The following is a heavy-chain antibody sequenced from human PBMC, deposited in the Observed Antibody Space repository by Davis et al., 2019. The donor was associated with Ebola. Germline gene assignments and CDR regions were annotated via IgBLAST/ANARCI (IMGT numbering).Heavy chain of an antibody. CDR1: GGSISSYY. CDR2: IYYSGST. J-gene: IGHJ4*02. Sequence: SETLSLTCTVSGGSISSYYWSWIRQPPGKGLEWIGYIYYSGSTNYNPSLKSRVTISVDTSKNQFSRKLSSVTAADTAVYYCARGDSSGWYVLDYWGQGTLVTVSS. CDR3: ARGDSSGWYVLDY. V-gene: IGHV4-59*01. D-gene: IGHD6-19*01.